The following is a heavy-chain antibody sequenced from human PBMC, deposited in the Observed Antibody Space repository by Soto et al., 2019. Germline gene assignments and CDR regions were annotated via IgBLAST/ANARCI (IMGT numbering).Heavy chain of an antibody. Sequence: PGGSLRLSCVGSGFTFSDYFMTWIRQGPGKGLEWVSYIYNSGSPIYYADSVKGRFTISRDNAKNSLYLEMNSLRAEDTAIYYCARGRGGAGYYYYGMNVWGQGTTVTVSS. CDR1: GFTFSDYF. V-gene: IGHV3-11*01. CDR2: IYNSGSPI. D-gene: IGHD3-16*01. J-gene: IGHJ6*02. CDR3: ARGRGGAGYYYYGMNV.